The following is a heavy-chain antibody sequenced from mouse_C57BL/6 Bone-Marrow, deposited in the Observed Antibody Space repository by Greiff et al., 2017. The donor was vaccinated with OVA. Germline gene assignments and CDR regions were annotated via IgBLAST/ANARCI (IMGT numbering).Heavy chain of an antibody. V-gene: IGHV1-52*01. CDR1: GYTFTSYW. Sequence: QVQLQQPGAELVRPGSSVKLSCKASGYTFTSYWMHWVKQRPIQGLEWIGNIDPSDSETPYNQKFKDKAPLPVDKSSSTAYMQRSSLTSEDSAVYYVARMGYYYGSSYWYFDVWGTGTTVTVSS. J-gene: IGHJ1*03. D-gene: IGHD1-1*01. CDR2: IDPSDSET. CDR3: ARMGYYYGSSYWYFDV.